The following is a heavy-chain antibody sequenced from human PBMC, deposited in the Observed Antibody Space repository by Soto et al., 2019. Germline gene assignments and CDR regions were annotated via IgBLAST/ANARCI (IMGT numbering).Heavy chain of an antibody. J-gene: IGHJ4*01. CDR3: ATANFWSGQDDY. V-gene: IGHV4-34*01. CDR1: GGSFSGYY. D-gene: IGHD3-3*01. CDR2: INHSGST. Sequence: QVQLQQWGAGLLKPSETQSLTCAVYGGSFSGYYWSWIRQPPGKGLEWIGEINHSGSTNYNPSLKSRVTISVDTSKNQLSLKLSYVTAADTAVYYCATANFWSGQDDYWGQGTLVTVSS.